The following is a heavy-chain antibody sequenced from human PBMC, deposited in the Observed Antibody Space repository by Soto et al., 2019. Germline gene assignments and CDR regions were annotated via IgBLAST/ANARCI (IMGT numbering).Heavy chain of an antibody. CDR3: ARDPGRGEPPFDY. J-gene: IGHJ4*02. CDR1: GFNFKNYG. CDR2: IWNDGSNK. D-gene: IGHD3-10*01. V-gene: IGHV3-33*01. Sequence: QVQLVESGGGVVQPGVSLRLSCAASGFNFKNYGMHWVRQGPGKGLEWVAVIWNDGSNKYYGDSVQGRVTISRDNSKNTVYLQLNSLRVDDTAVYQCARDPGRGEPPFDYWGQCTLVTVSS.